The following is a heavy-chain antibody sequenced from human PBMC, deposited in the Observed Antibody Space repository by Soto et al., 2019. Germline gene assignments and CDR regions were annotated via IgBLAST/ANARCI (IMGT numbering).Heavy chain of an antibody. V-gene: IGHV4-39*01. D-gene: IGHD5-12*01. CDR1: GGSISSSSYY. J-gene: IGHJ4*02. CDR2: IYYSGST. Sequence: QLQLQESGPGLVKPSETLSLTCTVSGGSISSSSYYWGWIRQPPGKGLEWIGSIYYSGSTYYNPSLKSRVTISVYTSKTQLSLTLSSVTAADTAVYYCARHNGQKLYQWVPAFDYWGQGTLVTVSS. CDR3: ARHNGQKLYQWVPAFDY.